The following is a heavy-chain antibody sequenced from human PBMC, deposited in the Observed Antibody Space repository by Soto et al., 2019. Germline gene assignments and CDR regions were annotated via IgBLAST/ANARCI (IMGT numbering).Heavy chain of an antibody. CDR1: GFTFSSYW. Sequence: GGSLRLSWAASGFTFSSYWMNWVRQAPGKGLEWVSYISSSSSTIYYADSVKGRFTISRDNAKNSLYLQMNSLRDEDTAVYYCAREPGTLNWFDPWGQGTLVTVSS. CDR3: AREPGTLNWFDP. CDR2: ISSSSSTI. J-gene: IGHJ5*02. D-gene: IGHD3-10*01. V-gene: IGHV3-48*02.